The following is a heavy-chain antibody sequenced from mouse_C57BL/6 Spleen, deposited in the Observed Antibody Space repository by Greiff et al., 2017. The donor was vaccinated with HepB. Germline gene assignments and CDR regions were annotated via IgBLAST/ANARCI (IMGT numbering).Heavy chain of an antibody. CDR1: GYTFTDYY. CDR3: ARDGSDV. CDR2: INPNNGGT. Sequence: EVQLVESGPELVKPGASVKISCKASGYTFTDYYMNWVKQSHGKSLEWIGDINPNNGGTSYNQKFKGKATLTVDKSSSTAYMELRSLTSEGYAVYYCARDGSDVWGTGTTVTVSS. D-gene: IGHD2-3*01. V-gene: IGHV1-26*01. J-gene: IGHJ1*03.